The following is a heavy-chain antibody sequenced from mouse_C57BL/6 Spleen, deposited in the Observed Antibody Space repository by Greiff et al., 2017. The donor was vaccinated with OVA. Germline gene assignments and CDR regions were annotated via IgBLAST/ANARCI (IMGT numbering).Heavy chain of an antibody. D-gene: IGHD2-2*01. V-gene: IGHV1-82*01. CDR2: IYPGDGDT. CDR1: GYAFSSSW. CDR3: APRNGYEGGFAY. J-gene: IGHJ3*01. Sequence: VQLQQSGPELVKPGASVKISCKASGYAFSSSWMNWVKQRPGKGLEWIGRIYPGDGDTNYNGKFKGKATLTADKSSSTAYMQLSSLTSEDSAVYVCAPRNGYEGGFAYWGQGTLVTVSA.